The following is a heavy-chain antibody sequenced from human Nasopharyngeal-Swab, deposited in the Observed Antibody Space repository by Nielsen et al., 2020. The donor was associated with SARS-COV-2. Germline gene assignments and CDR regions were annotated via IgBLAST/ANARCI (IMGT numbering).Heavy chain of an antibody. V-gene: IGHV3-15*01. CDR3: TTDLRESTVVSVFRNNYYGMDV. Sequence: WIRQPPGKGLEWVGRIKSKTDGGTTDYAAPVKGRFTISRDDSKNTLYLQMNSLKTEDTAVYYCTTDLRESTVVSVFRNNYYGMDVWGQGTTVTVSS. CDR2: IKSKTDGGTT. D-gene: IGHD4-23*01. J-gene: IGHJ6*02.